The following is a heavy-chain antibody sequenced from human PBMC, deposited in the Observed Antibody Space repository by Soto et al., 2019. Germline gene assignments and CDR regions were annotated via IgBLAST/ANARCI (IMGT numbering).Heavy chain of an antibody. J-gene: IGHJ4*02. CDR2: IYYSGST. D-gene: IGHD3-10*01. Sequence: QVQLQESGPGLVKPSQTLSLPCTVSGGSISSGGYYWSWIRQHPGKGLEWIVYIYYSGSTYYNPSLNSRVTISVYTSKNQFSLKLSSVTAADTAVYYWASTVATPGNFDYWGQGTLVTVSS. CDR3: ASTVATPGNFDY. CDR1: GGSISSGGYY. V-gene: IGHV4-31*03.